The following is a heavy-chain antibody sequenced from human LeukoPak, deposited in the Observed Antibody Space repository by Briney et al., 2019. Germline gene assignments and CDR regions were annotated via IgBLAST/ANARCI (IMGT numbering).Heavy chain of an antibody. CDR1: GFTFSNYA. V-gene: IGHV3-23*01. CDR2: ISGTGGRT. Sequence: GGSLRLSCTASGFTFSNYAMTWVRQAPGKGLEWVSSISGTGGRTYSADSVKGRFTITRDNSKNTLYLQMKNLRVEHTAVYYCAKGLHGGVGYGVDVWGQGTTVSVSS. D-gene: IGHD3-16*01. CDR3: AKGLHGGVGYGVDV. J-gene: IGHJ6*02.